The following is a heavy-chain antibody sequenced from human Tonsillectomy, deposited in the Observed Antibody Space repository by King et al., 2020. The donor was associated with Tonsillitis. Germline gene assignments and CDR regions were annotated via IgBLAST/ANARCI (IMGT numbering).Heavy chain of an antibody. CDR1: GFTVSSYP. J-gene: IGHJ4*02. D-gene: IGHD3-22*01. Sequence: VQLVESGGGVVQPGRSLRISCAASGFTVSSYPMHWVRQAPGKGLEWVAVISFDGSDKYYVDSVKGRFTISRDNSKSTLYLQMNSLRAEDTAVYYCARDLYNNSYDSSGFCDYWGQGTLVTVSS. CDR2: ISFDGSDK. V-gene: IGHV3-30*04. CDR3: ARDLYNNSYDSSGFCDY.